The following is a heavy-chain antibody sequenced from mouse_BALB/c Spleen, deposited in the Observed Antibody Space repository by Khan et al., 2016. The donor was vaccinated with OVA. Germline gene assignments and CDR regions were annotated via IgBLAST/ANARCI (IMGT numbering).Heavy chain of an antibody. CDR1: GYSFSTYY. V-gene: IGHV1S135*01. J-gene: IGHJ3*01. Sequence: VQLQQSGPELMKPGASVKISCKASGYSFSTYYIHWVTRSHGKTLECIGYIDPFNGGTTYNQKFKGKATLTVDKSSSTAYMHRTSLTSEDSAVYYCARHGSTSWFAYWGQGTLVTVSA. CDR2: IDPFNGGT. D-gene: IGHD1-1*01. CDR3: ARHGSTSWFAY.